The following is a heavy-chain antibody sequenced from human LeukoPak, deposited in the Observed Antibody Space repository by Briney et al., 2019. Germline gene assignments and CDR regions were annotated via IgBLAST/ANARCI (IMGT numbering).Heavy chain of an antibody. CDR2: ISSSGSTI. Sequence: AGGSLRLSCAASGFTFSSYEMNWVRQAPGKGLEWVSYISSSGSTIYYADSVKGRFTISRDNAKNSLYLQMNSLRAEDTAVYYCARIAAAGRRGDYWGQGTLVTVSS. V-gene: IGHV3-48*03. J-gene: IGHJ4*02. CDR3: ARIAAAGRRGDY. D-gene: IGHD6-13*01. CDR1: GFTFSSYE.